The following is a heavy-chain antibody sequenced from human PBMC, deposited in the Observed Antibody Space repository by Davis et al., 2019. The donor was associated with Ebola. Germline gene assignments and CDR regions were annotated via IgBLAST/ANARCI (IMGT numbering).Heavy chain of an antibody. CDR1: GGSISSGGYY. D-gene: IGHD5-12*01. V-gene: IGHV4-31*03. CDR2: IYYSGST. CDR3: ARGRWNIVATIAWAPHPFDY. J-gene: IGHJ4*02. Sequence: MPSETLSLTCTVSGGSISSGGYYWSWIRQHPGKGLEWIGYIYYSGSTNYNPSLKSRVTISVDTSKNQFSLKLSSVTAADTAVYYCARGRWNIVATIAWAPHPFDYWGQGTLVTVSS.